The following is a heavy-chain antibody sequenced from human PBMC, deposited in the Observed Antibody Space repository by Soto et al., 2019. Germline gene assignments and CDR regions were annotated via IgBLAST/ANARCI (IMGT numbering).Heavy chain of an antibody. D-gene: IGHD2-21*02. CDR2: IYYSGST. Sequence: PSETLSLTCTVSVCSISSYYWSWVRPPPGKGLEWIGYIYYSGSTNYNPSLKSRVTISVDTSKNQFSLKLSSVTAADTAVYYCARDQIAYCGGDCYSGNWFDPWGQGTLVTVSS. V-gene: IGHV4-59*01. J-gene: IGHJ5*02. CDR3: ARDQIAYCGGDCYSGNWFDP. CDR1: VCSISSYY.